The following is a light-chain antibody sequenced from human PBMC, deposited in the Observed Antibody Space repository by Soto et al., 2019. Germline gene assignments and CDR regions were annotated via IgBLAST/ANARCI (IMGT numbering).Light chain of an antibody. CDR1: SGHSSYI. V-gene: IGLV4-60*02. Sequence: QSVLTQSSSASASLGSSVKLTCTLSSGHSSYIIAWHQQQPGKAPRYLMKLEGSGSYNKGSGVPDRFSGSSSGADRYLTISNLQFEDEADYYCETWASNTWVFGGGTKVTVL. J-gene: IGLJ3*02. CDR3: ETWASNTWV. CDR2: LEGSGSY.